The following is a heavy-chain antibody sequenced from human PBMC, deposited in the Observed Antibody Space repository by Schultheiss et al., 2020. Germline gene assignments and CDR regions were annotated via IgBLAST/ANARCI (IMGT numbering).Heavy chain of an antibody. CDR2: IYYSGST. Sequence: SETLSLTCTVSGGSISSYYWSWIRQPPGKGLEWIGYIYYSGSTNYNPSLKSRVTISVDTSKNQFSLKLSSVTAADTAVYYCARAGVVVAATSGYYYYGMDVWGQGTTVTVSS. J-gene: IGHJ6*02. CDR1: GGSISSYY. CDR3: ARAGVVVAATSGYYYYGMDV. D-gene: IGHD2-15*01. V-gene: IGHV4-59*12.